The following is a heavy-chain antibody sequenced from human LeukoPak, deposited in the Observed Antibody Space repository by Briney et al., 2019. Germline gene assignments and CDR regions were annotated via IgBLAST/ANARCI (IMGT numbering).Heavy chain of an antibody. J-gene: IGHJ4*02. CDR1: GFTFSSYG. Sequence: GGSLRLSCASSGFTFSSYGFHWVRQAPGKGLEWVGVISYDGSSKYYADSVRGRFTISRDNSKKTLYLQMNSLRAEDTAAYYCARQGPIVVGYYFDYWGQGTLVTVSS. CDR2: ISYDGSSK. V-gene: IGHV3-30*19. CDR3: ARQGPIVVGYYFDY. D-gene: IGHD2-15*01.